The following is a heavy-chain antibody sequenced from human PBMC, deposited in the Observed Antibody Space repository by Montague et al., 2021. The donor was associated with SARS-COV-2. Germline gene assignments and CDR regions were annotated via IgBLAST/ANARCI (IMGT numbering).Heavy chain of an antibody. Sequence: SLRLSCAASGFTFSSYGMHRVRQAPGKGLEWVAVIWYDGSNKYYADSVKGRFTISRDNSKNTLYLQMNSLRAEDTAVYYCASGDITGIPYFDYWGQGTLVTVSS. CDR2: IWYDGSNK. CDR1: GFTFSSYG. J-gene: IGHJ4*02. V-gene: IGHV3-33*01. CDR3: ASGDITGIPYFDY. D-gene: IGHD1-20*01.